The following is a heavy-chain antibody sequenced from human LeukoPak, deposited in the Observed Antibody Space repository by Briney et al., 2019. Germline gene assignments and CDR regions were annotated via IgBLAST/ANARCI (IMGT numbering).Heavy chain of an antibody. Sequence: GGPLSLSCAASGFTFSTYGMHWVRQAPGKGPDWVAFIPYDGSNEYYADSVKGRFTVSRDSSKNTLYLQMNSLRPEDTAVYYCATASRWLQFGYFDYWGQGTLVTVSS. CDR1: GFTFSTYG. V-gene: IGHV3-30*02. D-gene: IGHD5-24*01. CDR2: IPYDGSNE. CDR3: ATASRWLQFGYFDY. J-gene: IGHJ4*02.